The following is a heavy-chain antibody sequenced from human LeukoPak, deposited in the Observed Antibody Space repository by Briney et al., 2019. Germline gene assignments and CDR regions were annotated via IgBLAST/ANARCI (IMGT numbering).Heavy chain of an antibody. J-gene: IGHJ4*02. CDR1: GYTFTGHY. V-gene: IGHV1-2*04. CDR3: ARGYYYDSSGYPTYFGY. CDR2: INPNSGGT. Sequence: ASVKVSCKASGYTFTGHYMHWVRQAPGQGLEWMGWINPNSGGTNYQGWVTMTRDTSISTAYMELSRLRSDDTAVYCCARGYYYDSSGYPTYFGYWGQGTLVTVSS. D-gene: IGHD3-22*01.